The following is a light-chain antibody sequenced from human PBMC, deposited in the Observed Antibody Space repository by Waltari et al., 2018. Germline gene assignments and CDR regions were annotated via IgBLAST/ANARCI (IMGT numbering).Light chain of an antibody. J-gene: IGLJ7*01. V-gene: IGLV1-51*02. CDR2: EDS. Sequence: QSVLTQPPSVSAAPGQRVTISCSGGHSNIGNNYVSWYRQFPGTAPKLLIYEDSERPSGVPGRFSGSKSGTSATLDITGLQAGDEADYYCGTWDSRLSGAVFGGGTHLTVL. CDR1: HSNIGNNY. CDR3: GTWDSRLSGAV.